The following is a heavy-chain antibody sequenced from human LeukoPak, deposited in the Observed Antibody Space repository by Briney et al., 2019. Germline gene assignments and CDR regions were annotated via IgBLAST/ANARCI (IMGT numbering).Heavy chain of an antibody. Sequence: PGGSLRLSCAASGFTLSSYSMNWVRQAPGKGLEWVSYISGSSTYIYYADSVKGRFTISRDNAKNSLYLQMNSLRAEDTAVYYCARGYYSDSSDASDIWGLGTMVTVSS. J-gene: IGHJ3*02. CDR2: ISGSSTYI. CDR1: GFTLSSYS. D-gene: IGHD3-22*01. CDR3: ARGYYSDSSDASDI. V-gene: IGHV3-21*01.